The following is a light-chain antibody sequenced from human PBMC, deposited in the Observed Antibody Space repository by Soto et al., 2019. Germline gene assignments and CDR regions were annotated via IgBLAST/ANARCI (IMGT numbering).Light chain of an antibody. CDR3: QQYNNWPPYT. CDR1: QDIRSS. Sequence: EIVMTQSPATLSVSPGERVTLSCRASQDIRSSLAWYQQKPGQAPRLLIYGASTRATGIPARFSGSGSGTEFTLTISSLQSEDFAVYYCQQYNNWPPYTFGQGTKVDIK. CDR2: GAS. V-gene: IGKV3-15*01. J-gene: IGKJ2*01.